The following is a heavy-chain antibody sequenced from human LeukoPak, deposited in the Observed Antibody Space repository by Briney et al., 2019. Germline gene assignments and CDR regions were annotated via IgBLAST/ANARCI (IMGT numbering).Heavy chain of an antibody. CDR3: ARGPRVLIDY. Sequence: GGSLRLSCAASGFTVSSNYMSWVRQAPGKGLEWVSVIYSGGSTYYSDSVKGRFTISRDNSKNKLYLQMNSLRAEDTAVYYCARGPRVLIDYWGQGTLVSVSS. J-gene: IGHJ4*02. CDR1: GFTVSSNY. V-gene: IGHV3-53*01. CDR2: IYSGGST.